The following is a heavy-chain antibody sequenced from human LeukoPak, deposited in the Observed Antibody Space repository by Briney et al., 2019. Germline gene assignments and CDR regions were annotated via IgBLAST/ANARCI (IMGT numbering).Heavy chain of an antibody. CDR3: EKDIPVSVNPTPDDFQH. Sequence: GGPLRLSCAASGFIFSGYAMHWVRQAPGKGREWGAVISHGGRNHLYGDGVRGRFIHSRESCKRTVSLHMNNLLAEEAAICVCEKDIPVSVNPTPDDFQHWGQGTLVPVSS. J-gene: IGHJ1*01. D-gene: IGHD6-19*01. CDR2: ISHGGRNH. V-gene: IGHV3-30-3*02. CDR1: GFIFSGYA.